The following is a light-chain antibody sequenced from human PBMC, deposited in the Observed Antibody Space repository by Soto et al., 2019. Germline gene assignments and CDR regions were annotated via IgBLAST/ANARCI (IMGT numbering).Light chain of an antibody. CDR1: SSDVGAYNY. V-gene: IGLV2-11*01. Sequence: QSVLTQPRSVSGSPGQSVTISCTGTSSDVGAYNYVSWYQQHPGKVPKLMIYDVSRGPSGVPDRFSGSKSGNTASLTISGLQADDEADYYCCSYAGSYTLVFGGGTKLTVL. CDR2: DVS. CDR3: CSYAGSYTLV. J-gene: IGLJ3*02.